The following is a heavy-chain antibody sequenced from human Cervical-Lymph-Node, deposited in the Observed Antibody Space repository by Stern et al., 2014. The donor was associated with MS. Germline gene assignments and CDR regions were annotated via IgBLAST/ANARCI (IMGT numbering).Heavy chain of an antibody. D-gene: IGHD3-22*01. V-gene: IGHV1-2*06. CDR1: GYTFTALF. J-gene: IGHJ4*02. Sequence: VQLVQSGTKMQKPGASVKVSCKASGYTFTALFIPWVRQVPGQGLEWMGRLNPNSDDPTYAQNFQDRITLTKDTSIGTAYLYLSRLTAADMAVYYCAREATRIVVGIDYWGQGTQVTVSS. CDR3: AREATRIVVGIDY. CDR2: LNPNSDDP.